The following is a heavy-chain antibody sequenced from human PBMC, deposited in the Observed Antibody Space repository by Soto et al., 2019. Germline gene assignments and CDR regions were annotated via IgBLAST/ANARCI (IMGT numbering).Heavy chain of an antibody. CDR1: ESTFRGYW. CDR3: ARGSSHHAFDI. V-gene: IGHV3-74*01. CDR2: FNGDGSGT. J-gene: IGHJ3*02. Sequence: EVQLVESGGDLVQPGGSLILSCAASESTFRGYWMHWVRQATGKGLVWVARFNGDGSGTIYGASVKGRVTVSRDNPKNTLFLQMNSLRVDDTAIYCGARGSSHHAFDIWGQGTMVTVSS.